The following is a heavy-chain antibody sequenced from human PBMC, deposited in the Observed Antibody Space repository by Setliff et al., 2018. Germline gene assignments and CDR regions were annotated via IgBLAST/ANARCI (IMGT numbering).Heavy chain of an antibody. V-gene: IGHV3-30-3*01. CDR1: GFTFSSYA. CDR3: ATGAILWFGRFDY. J-gene: IGHJ4*02. CDR2: ISYDGSNK. D-gene: IGHD3-10*01. Sequence: GGSLRLSCAASGFTFSSYAMHWVRQAPGKGLEWVAVISYDGSNKYYADSVKGRFTISRDNSKNTLYLQMNSLRAEDTAVYYCATGAILWFGRFDYWGPGTLVTVSS.